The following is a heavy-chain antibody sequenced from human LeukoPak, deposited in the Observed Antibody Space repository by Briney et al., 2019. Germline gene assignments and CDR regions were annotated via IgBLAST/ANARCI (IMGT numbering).Heavy chain of an antibody. CDR1: GYTFTSYY. CDR2: INPSGGST. V-gene: IGHV1-46*01. J-gene: IGHJ4*02. Sequence: ASVKVSCKASGYTFTSYYMHWVRQAPGQGLEWMGIINPSGGSTSYAQKFQGRVTMTRDMSTSTVYMELSSLRSEDTAVYYCARPYYYGSGSLFNPPFDYWGQGTLVTVSS. CDR3: ARPYYYGSGSLFNPPFDY. D-gene: IGHD3-10*01.